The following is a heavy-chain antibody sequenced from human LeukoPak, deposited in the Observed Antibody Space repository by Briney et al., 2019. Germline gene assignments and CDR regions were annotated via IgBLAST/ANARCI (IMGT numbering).Heavy chain of an antibody. Sequence: ASVKVSCKASGGTFSSYAISWVRQAPGQGLEWMGWISAYNGNTNYAQKLQGRVTMTTDTSTSTAYMELRSLRSDDTAVYYCARVVRGPLATDAFDIWGQGTMVTVSS. CDR3: ARVVRGPLATDAFDI. J-gene: IGHJ3*02. V-gene: IGHV1-18*01. CDR2: ISAYNGNT. CDR1: GGTFSSYA. D-gene: IGHD3-10*01.